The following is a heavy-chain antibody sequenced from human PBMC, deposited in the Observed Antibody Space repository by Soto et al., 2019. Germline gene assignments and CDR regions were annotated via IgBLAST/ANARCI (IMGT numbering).Heavy chain of an antibody. V-gene: IGHV5-51*01. J-gene: IGHJ6*02. D-gene: IGHD3-10*01. Sequence: GESLKISCKGSGYSFTSYWIGWVRQMPGKGLEWMGIIYPGDSDTRYSPSFQGQVTISADKTISTAYLQWSSLKASDTAMYYCAGGGVRGVITRTRDYYGMDVWGQGTTVTVSS. CDR1: GYSFTSYW. CDR2: IYPGDSDT. CDR3: AGGGVRGVITRTRDYYGMDV.